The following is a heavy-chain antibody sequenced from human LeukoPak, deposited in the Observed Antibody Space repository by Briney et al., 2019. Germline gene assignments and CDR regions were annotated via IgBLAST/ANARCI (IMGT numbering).Heavy chain of an antibody. D-gene: IGHD3-10*01. CDR3: ARGGSGSYFSWLDP. Sequence: ASVKVSCKASGYTFTGYYIHWVRQAPGQGLECMGWINPNIGGTNYAQKFQGRVTMPRDTSISTAYLELSRLRSDDTAVYYCARGGSGSYFSWLDPWGQGTLVTVSS. CDR1: GYTFTGYY. CDR2: INPNIGGT. J-gene: IGHJ5*02. V-gene: IGHV1-2*02.